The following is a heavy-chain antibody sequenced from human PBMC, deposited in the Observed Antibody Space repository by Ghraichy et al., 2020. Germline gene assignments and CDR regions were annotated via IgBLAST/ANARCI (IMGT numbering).Heavy chain of an antibody. J-gene: IGHJ2*01. V-gene: IGHV3-21*01. Sequence: GGSLRLSCAASGFSFSTHSMNWVRQAPGKGLEWVSSISAGSSYIYYADSVKGRFTISRDNAKNSLFLQMNSLRAEDTAVYYCTRTPGIYWFFDLWGRGTLVTVSS. CDR1: GFSFSTHS. D-gene: IGHD1-26*01. CDR3: TRTPGIYWFFDL. CDR2: ISAGSSYI.